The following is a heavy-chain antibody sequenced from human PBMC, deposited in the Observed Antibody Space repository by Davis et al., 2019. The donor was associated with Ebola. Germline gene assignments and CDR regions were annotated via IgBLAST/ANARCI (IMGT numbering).Heavy chain of an antibody. CDR3: ARDPTYYYDSSGYYPPYYYYYYMDV. V-gene: IGHV3-48*02. Sequence: PGGSLRPSCAASGFTFSSYSMNWVRQAPGKGLEWVSYISSSSSTIYYADSVKGRFTISRDNAKNSLYLQMNSLRDEDTAVYYCARDPTYYYDSSGYYPPYYYYYYMDVWGKGTTVTVS. CDR2: ISSSSSTI. D-gene: IGHD3-22*01. CDR1: GFTFSSYS. J-gene: IGHJ6*03.